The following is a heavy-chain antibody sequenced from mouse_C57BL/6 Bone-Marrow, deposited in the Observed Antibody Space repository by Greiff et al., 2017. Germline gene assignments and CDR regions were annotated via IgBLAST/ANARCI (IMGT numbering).Heavy chain of an antibody. J-gene: IGHJ2*01. D-gene: IGHD1-1*01. Sequence: QVQLQQPGAELVKPGASVKLSCKASGYTFTSYWMQWVNQRPGQGLEWIGEIDPSDSYTNYNQKFKGKATLTVDTSSSTAYMQLSSLTSEDSAVYYCARRGIITTVVAPYYFDYWGQGTTLTVSS. V-gene: IGHV1-50*01. CDR3: ARRGIITTVVAPYYFDY. CDR2: IDPSDSYT. CDR1: GYTFTSYW.